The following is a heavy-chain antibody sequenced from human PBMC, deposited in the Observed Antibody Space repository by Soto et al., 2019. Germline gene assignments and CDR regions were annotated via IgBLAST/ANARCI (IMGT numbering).Heavy chain of an antibody. CDR3: AKRSPPHSKYCISTSCYVYVY. CDR2: ISGSGGST. Sequence: GGSLRLSCAASGFTFSSYAMSWVRQAPGKGLEWVSAISGSGGSTYYADSVKGRFTISRDNSKNTLYLQMNSLRAEDTAVYYCAKRSPPHSKYCISTSCYVYVYWGQGTLVTVSS. D-gene: IGHD2-2*01. CDR1: GFTFSSYA. V-gene: IGHV3-23*01. J-gene: IGHJ4*02.